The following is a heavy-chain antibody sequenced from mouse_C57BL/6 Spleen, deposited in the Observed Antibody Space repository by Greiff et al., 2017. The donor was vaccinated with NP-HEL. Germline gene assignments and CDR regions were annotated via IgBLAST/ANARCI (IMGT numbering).Heavy chain of an antibody. CDR3: ATPLTGYAMEY. CDR1: GYSFTGYY. CDR2: INPSTGGT. V-gene: IGHV1-42*01. J-gene: IGHJ4*01. D-gene: IGHD4-1*01. Sequence: EVQLQQSGPELVKPGASVKISCKASGYSFTGYYMNWVKQSPEKSLEWIGEINPSTGGTTYNQKFKAKATLTVDKSSSTAYMQLKSLTSEDSAVYYCATPLTGYAMEYWGQGTSVTVSS.